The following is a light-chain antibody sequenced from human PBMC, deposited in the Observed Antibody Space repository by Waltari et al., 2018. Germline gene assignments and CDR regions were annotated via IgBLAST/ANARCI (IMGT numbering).Light chain of an antibody. J-gene: IGKJ1*01. CDR1: PSINTN. Sequence: DIQMTQSPSSLSASVGDRVIITCRASPSINTNLNWSQQKPGKAPKLLIYVASSLQSGVPSRFSGTGSGTDFTLTINSLQPEDFATYYCQQSYSTWTFGQGTKVEIK. CDR3: QQSYSTWT. CDR2: VAS. V-gene: IGKV1-39*01.